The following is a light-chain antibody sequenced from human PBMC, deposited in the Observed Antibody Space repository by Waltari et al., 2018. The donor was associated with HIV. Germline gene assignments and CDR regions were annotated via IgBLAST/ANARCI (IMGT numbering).Light chain of an antibody. CDR3: QQYDSYLWT. CDR2: MAS. Sequence: DIQRTQSPSTLSASGVDRVTVTCRASQCISRWLAWYQQKPGQGPKLLIYMASSLESWVPSRFSGSGSGPEFPLTISSLQPDDFATYYCQQYDSYLWTFGQGTKVGIK. V-gene: IGKV1-5*03. J-gene: IGKJ1*01. CDR1: QCISRW.